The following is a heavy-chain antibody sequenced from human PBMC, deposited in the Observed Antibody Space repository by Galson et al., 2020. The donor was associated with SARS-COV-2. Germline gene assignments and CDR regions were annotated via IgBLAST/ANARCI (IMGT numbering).Heavy chain of an antibody. V-gene: IGHV3-73*01. Sequence: GGSLRLSCAASGFTFSGSAMHWVRQASGKGLEWVGRIRSKANSYATAYAASVKGRFTISRDDSKNTAYLQMNSLKTEDTAVYYCTRHQGQGSGRSDYWGQGTLVTVSS. CDR1: GFTFSGSA. CDR3: TRHQGQGSGRSDY. J-gene: IGHJ4*02. CDR2: IRSKANSYAT. D-gene: IGHD3-10*01.